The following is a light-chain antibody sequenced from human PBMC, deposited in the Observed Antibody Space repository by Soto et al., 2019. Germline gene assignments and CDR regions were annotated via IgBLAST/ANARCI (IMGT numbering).Light chain of an antibody. Sequence: AIPLTQSPSSLSASVGDRVTITCRASQGIRSSLAWFQQKAGNPPKVLIYEASVLETGVSSRFSGSGSGTDFTLSISSLQPEVFATYYCQQFNSYPWTFGQGTTVEVK. CDR3: QQFNSYPWT. CDR2: EAS. CDR1: QGIRSS. J-gene: IGKJ1*01. V-gene: IGKV1-13*02.